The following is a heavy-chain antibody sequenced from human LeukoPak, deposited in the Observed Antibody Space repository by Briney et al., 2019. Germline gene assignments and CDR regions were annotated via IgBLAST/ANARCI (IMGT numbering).Heavy chain of an antibody. CDR3: ARGGSYYSWFDP. Sequence: SETLSLTCTVSGGSISSYYWSWIRQPPGKGLEWIGYIYYSGSTNYNPSLKSRVTISVDTSKNQFSLKLGSVIAADTAVYYCARGGSYYSWFDPWGQGTLVTVSS. CDR1: GGSISSYY. CDR2: IYYSGST. J-gene: IGHJ5*02. D-gene: IGHD3-10*01. V-gene: IGHV4-59*08.